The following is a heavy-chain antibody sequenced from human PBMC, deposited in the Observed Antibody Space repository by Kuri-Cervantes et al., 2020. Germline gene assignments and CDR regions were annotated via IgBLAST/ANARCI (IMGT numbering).Heavy chain of an antibody. CDR3: AKMMLGNWYLVDY. CDR2: IYSGGST. Sequence: GESLKISCAASGFTVSSNYMSWVRQAPGKGLEWVSAIYSGGSTYYADSGKGRFTITRDNSKNTQYLQMNRLRAEDTAVYYCAKMMLGNWYLVDYWGQGTLVTVSS. D-gene: IGHD6-13*01. V-gene: IGHV3-53*01. J-gene: IGHJ4*02. CDR1: GFTVSSNY.